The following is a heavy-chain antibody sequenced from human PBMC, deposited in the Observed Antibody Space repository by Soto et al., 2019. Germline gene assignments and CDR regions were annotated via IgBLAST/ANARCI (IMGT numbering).Heavy chain of an antibody. CDR2: ISYDGSNK. CDR3: AKDMSGYPYGMDV. Sequence: QVQLVESGGGVVQPGRSLRLSCAASGFTFSSYGMHWVRQAPGKGLEWVAVISYDGSNKYYADSVKGRFTISRDNSKNTLYLQMNSLRAEDTAVYYCAKDMSGYPYGMDVWGQGTTVTVSS. V-gene: IGHV3-30*18. J-gene: IGHJ6*02. CDR1: GFTFSSYG. D-gene: IGHD3-3*01.